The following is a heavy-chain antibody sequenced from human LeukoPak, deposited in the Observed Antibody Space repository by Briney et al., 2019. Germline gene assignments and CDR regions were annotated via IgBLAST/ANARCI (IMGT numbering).Heavy chain of an antibody. CDR2: ISYDGSNK. J-gene: IGHJ1*01. CDR3: AREDGIAVAGTVYFQH. D-gene: IGHD6-19*01. CDR1: GFTFSSYA. Sequence: GRSLRLSCAASGFTFSSYAMHWVRQAPGKGLEWVAVISYDGSNKYYADSVKGRFTISRDNSKNTLYLQMNSLRAEDTAVYYCAREDGIAVAGTVYFQHWGQGTLVTVSS. V-gene: IGHV3-30-3*01.